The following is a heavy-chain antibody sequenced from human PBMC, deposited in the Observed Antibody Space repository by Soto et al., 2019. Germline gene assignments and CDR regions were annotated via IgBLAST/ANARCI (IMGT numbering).Heavy chain of an antibody. J-gene: IGHJ6*02. CDR3: ANSNSGYVSYYYYGMDV. D-gene: IGHD5-12*01. V-gene: IGHV3-30*18. CDR1: GFTFSSYG. Sequence: GGSLRLSCAASGFTFSSYGMHWVRQAPGKGLEWVAVISYDGSNKYYADSVKGRFTISRDNSKNTLYLQMNSLRAEDTAVYYCANSNSGYVSYYYYGMDVWGQGTTVTVSS. CDR2: ISYDGSNK.